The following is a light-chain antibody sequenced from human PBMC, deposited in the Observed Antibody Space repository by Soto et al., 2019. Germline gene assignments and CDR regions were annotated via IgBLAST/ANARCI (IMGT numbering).Light chain of an antibody. CDR1: QSINTD. CDR3: QQYINWPLT. V-gene: IGKV3-15*01. CDR2: GAS. J-gene: IGKJ4*01. Sequence: EIVMTQSPVTLSVSPGERATLSCRASQSINTDLAWYQQKPGQAPRLLIYGASTRATGIPAGFSGSGSGTEFTLTISSLQSEDFAVYYCQQYINWPLTFGGGTKVDIK.